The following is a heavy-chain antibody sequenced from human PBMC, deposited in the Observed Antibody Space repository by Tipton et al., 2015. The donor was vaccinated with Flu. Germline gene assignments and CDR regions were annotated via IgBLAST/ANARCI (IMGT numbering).Heavy chain of an antibody. V-gene: IGHV1-2*02. Sequence: QLVQSGPEVKKPGASVKVSCKASGYTFTGYYMHWVRQAPGQGLEWMGWINPNSGGTNYAQKFQGRVTMTRDTSISTAYMELSRLRSDDTAVYYCARSTILVVVEPFDYWGQGTLVTVSS. CDR1: GYTFTGYY. D-gene: IGHD2-15*01. J-gene: IGHJ4*02. CDR3: ARSTILVVVEPFDY. CDR2: INPNSGGT.